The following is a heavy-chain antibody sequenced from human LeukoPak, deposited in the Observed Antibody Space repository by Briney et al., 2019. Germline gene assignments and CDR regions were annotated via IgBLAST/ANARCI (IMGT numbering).Heavy chain of an antibody. V-gene: IGHV1-8*01. J-gene: IGHJ4*02. Sequence: MVWIIPNSGNTGYAQKFHGRVTITRKSTISKAYMELSSLRSEDTAVYYCARGRSAVSDYWGQGTLVTVSS. CDR2: IIPNSGNT. D-gene: IGHD6-25*01. CDR3: ARGRSAVSDY.